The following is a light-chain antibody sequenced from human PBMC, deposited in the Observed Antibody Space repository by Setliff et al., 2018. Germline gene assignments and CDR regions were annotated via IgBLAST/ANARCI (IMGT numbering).Light chain of an antibody. V-gene: IGLV2-14*03. Sequence: LTQPASVSGSPGQSITISCTGSSTDVGRYIFVSWYQQHPGKAPRLMIFDVSNRPSGVSNRFSGSKSGSTASLTISGLQPEDEADYYCSSYTSSSTRVFGTGTKVTVL. J-gene: IGLJ1*01. CDR2: DVS. CDR3: SSYTSSSTRV. CDR1: STDVGRYIF.